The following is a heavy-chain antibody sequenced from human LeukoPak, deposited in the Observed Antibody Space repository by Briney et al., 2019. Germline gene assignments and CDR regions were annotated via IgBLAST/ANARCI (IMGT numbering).Heavy chain of an antibody. CDR3: AGGVLLRYGDPNWFDP. V-gene: IGHV1-2*02. J-gene: IGHJ5*02. D-gene: IGHD4-17*01. Sequence: ASVKVSCKASGYTFTDYYMHWVRQAPGQGLEWMGWINPNSGGTNYAQKFQGRVTMTRDTSISTAYMELSWLRPDDTAVYYCAGGVLLRYGDPNWFDPWGQGTLVTVSS. CDR2: INPNSGGT. CDR1: GYTFTDYY.